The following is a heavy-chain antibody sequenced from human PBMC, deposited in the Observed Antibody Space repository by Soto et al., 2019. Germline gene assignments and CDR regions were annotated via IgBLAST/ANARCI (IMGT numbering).Heavy chain of an antibody. Sequence: SETLSLTCAVYGGSFSGYYWSCMLRPPGGGGQWRGEINHSGSTNNNPSLKKRVAILVDTTKKQFSSKLSSVTDADQAVYYCARGSLTLPSRSYEFPSGHLSNYYYWMDVWGQGTTVTVSS. V-gene: IGHV4-34*01. J-gene: IGHJ6*02. CDR3: ARGSLTLPSRSYEFPSGHLSNYYYWMDV. CDR2: INHSGST. CDR1: GGSFSGYY. D-gene: IGHD3-3*01.